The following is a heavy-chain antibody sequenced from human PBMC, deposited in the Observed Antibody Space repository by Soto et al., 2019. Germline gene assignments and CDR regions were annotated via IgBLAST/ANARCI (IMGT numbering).Heavy chain of an antibody. D-gene: IGHD6-6*01. CDR1: GYSFTSYW. CDR2: IYPGDSDT. V-gene: IGHV5-51*01. Sequence: GGSLKISCKVSGYSFTSYWIGWVRQMPGKGLEWMGIIYPGDSDTRYSPSFQGQVTISADKSISAAYLQWSSLKASDTAMYYCARFLLLSAQYSFPYGMDVWGQGTTVTVSS. CDR3: ARFLLLSAQYSFPYGMDV. J-gene: IGHJ6*02.